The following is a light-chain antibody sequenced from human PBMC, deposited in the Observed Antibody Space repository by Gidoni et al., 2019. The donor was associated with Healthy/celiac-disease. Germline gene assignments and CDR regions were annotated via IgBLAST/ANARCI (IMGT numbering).Light chain of an antibody. CDR1: SSEVGGYNY. V-gene: IGLV2-14*01. Sequence: QSARTQAASVSGSPGQSITISCTGTSSEVGGYNYVSWYQQHPGTAPQLNIYAVSNRPPGVSNRLSGSKSGNTASLTISGLQAEDEADYYFSSYTSSSTLYVFGPGTKFTVL. J-gene: IGLJ1*01. CDR2: AVS. CDR3: SSYTSSSTLYV.